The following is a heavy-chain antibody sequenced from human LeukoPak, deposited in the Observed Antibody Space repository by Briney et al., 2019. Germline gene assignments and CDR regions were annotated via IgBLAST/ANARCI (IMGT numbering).Heavy chain of an antibody. CDR2: IWYDGSNK. V-gene: IGHV3-33*06. CDR1: GFTFSSYG. Sequence: GRSLRLSCAASGFTFSSYGMHWVRQAPGKGLEWVAVIWYDGSNKYYADSVKGRFTISRDNSKNTLYLQMNSLRAEDTAIYYCAKEYYYDSSRYYYPFDFWGQGTLVTVSS. D-gene: IGHD3-22*01. CDR3: AKEYYYDSSRYYYPFDF. J-gene: IGHJ4*02.